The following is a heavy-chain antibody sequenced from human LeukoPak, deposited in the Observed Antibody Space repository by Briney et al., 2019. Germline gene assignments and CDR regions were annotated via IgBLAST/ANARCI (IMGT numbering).Heavy chain of an antibody. D-gene: IGHD3-10*01. CDR3: AKEPPYFYGSGSYSHYFDY. CDR2: ISDSGGIT. CDR1: GFTFRNYA. V-gene: IGHV3-23*01. Sequence: PGGSLRLSCVASGFTFRNYAMTWVRQAPGKGLEWVSSISDSGGITYYADSVKGRFTISRDNSKNTLYLQMNSLRADDTVVYYCAKEPPYFYGSGSYSHYFDYWGQGTLVTASS. J-gene: IGHJ4*02.